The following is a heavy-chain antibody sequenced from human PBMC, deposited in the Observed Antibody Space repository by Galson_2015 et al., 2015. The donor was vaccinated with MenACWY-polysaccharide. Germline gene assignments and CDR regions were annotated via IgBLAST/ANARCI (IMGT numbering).Heavy chain of an antibody. J-gene: IGHJ4*02. D-gene: IGHD6-19*01. Sequence: SLRLSCAASGFTFSSYSMNWVRQAPGKGLEWVSSISTSSSYIYYADSMKGRFTISRDNAKNSLYLQMNSLRAEDTAVYYCARLLYNRGHTFDYWGQGTLVTVSS. V-gene: IGHV3-21*01. CDR2: ISTSSSYI. CDR3: ARLLYNRGHTFDY. CDR1: GFTFSSYS.